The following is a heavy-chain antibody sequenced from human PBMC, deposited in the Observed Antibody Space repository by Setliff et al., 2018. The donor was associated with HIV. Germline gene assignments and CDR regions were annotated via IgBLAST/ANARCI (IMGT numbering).Heavy chain of an antibody. CDR3: AKTLPTLYPPHDYYFAMDV. CDR1: GFIFSNYS. V-gene: IGHV3-21*01. Sequence: PGGSLRLSCAASGFIFSNYSMNWVRQAPGKGLEWVSYISSSSSYTHYADSVKGRFTISRDNVKNSLYLQMNSLRAEDTAVYYCAKTLPTLYPPHDYYFAMDVWGQGTTVTVSS. J-gene: IGHJ6*02. D-gene: IGHD2-15*01. CDR2: ISSSSSYT.